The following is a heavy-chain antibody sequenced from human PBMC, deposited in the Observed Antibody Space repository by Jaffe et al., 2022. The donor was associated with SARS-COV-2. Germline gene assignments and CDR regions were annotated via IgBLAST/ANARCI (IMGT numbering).Heavy chain of an antibody. CDR1: GFTFSNYW. CDR2: IKEDGGEK. CDR3: ARGGLSYHDWSGYYISAFDI. D-gene: IGHD3-3*01. J-gene: IGHJ3*02. V-gene: IGHV3-7*01. Sequence: EVQLVESGGGLVQPGESLRLSCAASGFTFSNYWMSWVRQAPGKGLEWVANIKEDGGEKYYVDSVKGRFTISRDNAKNSLYLQMNSLRAEDTAVYYCARGGLSYHDWSGYYISAFDIWGQGTMVTVFS.